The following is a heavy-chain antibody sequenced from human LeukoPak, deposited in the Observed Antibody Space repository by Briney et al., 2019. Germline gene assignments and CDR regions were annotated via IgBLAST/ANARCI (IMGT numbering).Heavy chain of an antibody. D-gene: IGHD3-3*01. J-gene: IGHJ4*02. CDR3: VRGQTIDY. CDR2: IKSDGTGI. V-gene: IGHV3-74*01. Sequence: PGGSLTLSCTTSGFTFSNYWMYWVRQAPGKGLMWVSRIKSDGTGITYTDSVEGRFTISRDNAKNTLYLQMNSLGDEDTAVYYCVRGQTIDYWGQGTMVIVSS. CDR1: GFTFSNYW.